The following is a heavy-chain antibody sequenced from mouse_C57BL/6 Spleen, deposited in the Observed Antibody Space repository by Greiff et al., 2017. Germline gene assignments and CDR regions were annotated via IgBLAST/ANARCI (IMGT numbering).Heavy chain of an antibody. J-gene: IGHJ2*01. CDR3: ARGQFYGPYCDY. Sequence: EVKLEESGPGMVKPSQSLSLTCTVTGYSITSGYDWHWIRHFPGNKLEWMGYLRYSGSTNYNPSPKSRTSITHDTSKNHFFLKLNSVTTEDTATYYCARGQFYGPYCDYWGQGTTLTGSS. D-gene: IGHD1-1*01. CDR2: LRYSGST. CDR1: GYSITSGYD. V-gene: IGHV3-1*01.